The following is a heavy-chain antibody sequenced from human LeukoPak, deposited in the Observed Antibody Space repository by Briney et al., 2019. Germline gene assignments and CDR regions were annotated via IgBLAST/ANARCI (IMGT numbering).Heavy chain of an antibody. D-gene: IGHD6-19*01. Sequence: GGPLRLSCAASGFTFSSYSMNWVRQAPGKGLEWVSSISSRSSYMYYPDSVKGRFTISRDNAKNSLYLQLNSLRAEDTAVYYCARAVSVDGPAQSCGMDVWGQGTTVTVS. CDR1: GFTFSSYS. CDR3: ARAVSVDGPAQSCGMDV. J-gene: IGHJ6*02. V-gene: IGHV3-21*01. CDR2: ISSRSSYM.